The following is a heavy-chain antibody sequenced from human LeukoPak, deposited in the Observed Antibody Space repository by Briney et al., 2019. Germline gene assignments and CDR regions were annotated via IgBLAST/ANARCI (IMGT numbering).Heavy chain of an antibody. D-gene: IGHD6-19*01. J-gene: IGHJ6*02. CDR1: GFTVSSNY. CDR2: IYSGGST. CDR3: ARDRIAVAGTRYYYGMDV. V-gene: IGHV3-53*01. Sequence: GGSLRLSCAASGFTVSSNYMSWVRQAPGKGLEWVSVIYSGGSTYYADSVKGRFTISRDNSKNTLYLQMNSLRAEDTAVYYCARDRIAVAGTRYYYGMDVWGQGTTVTVSS.